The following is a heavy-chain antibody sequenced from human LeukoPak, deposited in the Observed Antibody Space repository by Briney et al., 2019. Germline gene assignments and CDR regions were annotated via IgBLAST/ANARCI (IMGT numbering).Heavy chain of an antibody. CDR3: ARDRCSSTSCYTLYY. CDR1: GFTFSSYA. J-gene: IGHJ4*02. CDR2: ISYDGSNK. Sequence: GRSLRLSCAASGFTFSSYAMHWVRQAPGKGLEWVAVISYDGSNKYYADSVKGRFTISRDNSKNTLYLQMNSLRAEDTAAYYRARDRCSSTSCYTLYYWGQGTLVTVSS. D-gene: IGHD2-2*02. V-gene: IGHV3-30-3*01.